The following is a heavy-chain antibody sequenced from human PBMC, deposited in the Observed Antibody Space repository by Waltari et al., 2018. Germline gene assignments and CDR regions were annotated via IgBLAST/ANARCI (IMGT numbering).Heavy chain of an antibody. CDR2: INPNGASR. Sequence: QVQLVQSGTEVKKPGASVKVSCKASGFTFSNLYMLWVRQAPGQGLAWMRVINPNGASRNQAQRCQGRVTMTKDASTSTVYLELSSLRSDDTAVYYWARAFGGINSRRSYFDLWGQGTLVTVSS. CDR1: GFTFSNLY. D-gene: IGHD3-16*01. CDR3: ARAFGGINSRRSYFDL. V-gene: IGHV1-46*01. J-gene: IGHJ4*02.